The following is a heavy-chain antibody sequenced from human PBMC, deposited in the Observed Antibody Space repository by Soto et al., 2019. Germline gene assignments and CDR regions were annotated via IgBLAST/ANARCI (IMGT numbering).Heavy chain of an antibody. D-gene: IGHD2-21*01. Sequence: SETLSLTCAVYGGSFSGYYWSWIRQPPGKGLEWIGEINHSGSTNYNPSLKSRVTISVDTSKNQFSLKLSSVTAADTAVYYCARALWHGGSYYYGMDVWGQGTTVTVSS. CDR1: GGSFSGYY. CDR3: ARALWHGGSYYYGMDV. CDR2: INHSGST. J-gene: IGHJ6*02. V-gene: IGHV4-34*01.